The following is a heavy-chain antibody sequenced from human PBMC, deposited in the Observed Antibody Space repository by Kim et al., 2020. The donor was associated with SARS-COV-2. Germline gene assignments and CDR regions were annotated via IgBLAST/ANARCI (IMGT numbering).Heavy chain of an antibody. Sequence: SETLSLTCTVSGGSISSSSYYWGWIRQPPGKGLEWIGSIYYSGSTYYNPSLKSRVTISVDTSKNQFSLKLSSVTAADTAVYYCASGGGYYNAPPIDYWGQGTLVTVSS. CDR3: ASGGGYYNAPPIDY. CDR2: IYYSGST. D-gene: IGHD3-22*01. CDR1: GGSISSSSYY. J-gene: IGHJ4*02. V-gene: IGHV4-39*01.